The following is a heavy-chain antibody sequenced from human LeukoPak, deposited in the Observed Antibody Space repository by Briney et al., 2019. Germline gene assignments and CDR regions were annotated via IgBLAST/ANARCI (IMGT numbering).Heavy chain of an antibody. J-gene: IGHJ4*02. Sequence: GGSLRLSCAASGFTFSSYGMHWVRQAPGKGLEWVAYIRFDGSNNYYADSLKGRFTISRDNSKNTLYLQMNSLGVEDTAVYSCARGGVNYASGYWGQGTLVTVSS. CDR2: IRFDGSNN. D-gene: IGHD1-7*01. CDR3: ARGGVNYASGY. CDR1: GFTFSSYG. V-gene: IGHV3-30*02.